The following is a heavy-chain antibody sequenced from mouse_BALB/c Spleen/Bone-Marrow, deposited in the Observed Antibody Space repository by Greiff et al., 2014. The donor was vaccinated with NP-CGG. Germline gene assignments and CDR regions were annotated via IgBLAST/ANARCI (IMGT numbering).Heavy chain of an antibody. CDR3: ARVYYGNLDY. D-gene: IGHD2-1*01. CDR1: GYTFSNFW. CDR2: IHPGDGDT. Sequence: LQQSEAELVRPGSSVKISCKASGYTFSNFWMNWVKQRPGQGLEWIGQIHPGDGDTNNNGKFKGKATLTTDKSSSTAYMHLSSLSSEDSAVYFCARVYYGNLDYWGQGTTLTVSS. J-gene: IGHJ2*01. V-gene: IGHV1-80*01.